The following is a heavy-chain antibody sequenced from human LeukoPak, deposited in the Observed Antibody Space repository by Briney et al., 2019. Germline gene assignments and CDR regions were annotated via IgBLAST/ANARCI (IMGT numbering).Heavy chain of an antibody. J-gene: IGHJ6*02. CDR3: AKDGGLAYCGGDCYPHYFYGMDV. V-gene: IGHV3-30*18. Sequence: GRSLRLSCAASGFTFSSYGIHWVRQAPGKGLEWVAVISYDGSNKFYADSVKGRFTISRDNSKNTLYLQMNSLRPEDTAVYYCAKDGGLAYCGGDCYPHYFYGMDVWGQGTTVTVSS. CDR1: GFTFSSYG. D-gene: IGHD2-21*02. CDR2: ISYDGSNK.